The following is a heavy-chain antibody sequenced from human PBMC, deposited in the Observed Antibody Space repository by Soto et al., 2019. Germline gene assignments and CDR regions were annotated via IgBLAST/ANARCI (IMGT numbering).Heavy chain of an antibody. CDR2: IYHSVST. D-gene: IGHD6-13*01. J-gene: IGHJ6*02. CDR1: GYSISSGYY. V-gene: IGHV4-38-2*01. Sequence: SETLSLTCAVSGYSISSGYYWGWIRQSPGKGLEWIGSIYHSVSTYYNPSLKSRVIISVDTSKNQFSLKLSSVTAADTAVYYCARLAPIAAADGMDVWGQGTPVTV. CDR3: ARLAPIAAADGMDV.